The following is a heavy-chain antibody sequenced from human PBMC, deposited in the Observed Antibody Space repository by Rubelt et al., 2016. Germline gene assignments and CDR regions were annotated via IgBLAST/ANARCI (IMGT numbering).Heavy chain of an antibody. V-gene: IGHV4-34*10. CDR2: ISHSGST. J-gene: IGHJ4*02. D-gene: IGHD3-22*01. Sequence: QLQLQESGPGLVKPSETLSLTCAVYGESVSGYYWSWIRQPPGKGLEWIGEISHSGSTSHNPSLKSRVIISADTSKNQFSRKLSSVTAADTAVYYCARRGGSSGYYYFDYSGQGTLVTVSS. CDR3: ARRGGSSGYYYFDY. CDR1: GESVSGYY.